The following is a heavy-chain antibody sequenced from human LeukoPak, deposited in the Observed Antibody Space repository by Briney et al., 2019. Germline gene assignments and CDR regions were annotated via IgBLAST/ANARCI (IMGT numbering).Heavy chain of an antibody. D-gene: IGHD3-10*01. CDR1: GFTFSSYS. V-gene: IGHV3-21*01. Sequence: GGSLRLSCAASGFTFSSYSMNWVRQAPGEGLEWVSSISSSSSYIYYADSVKGRFTISRDNAKNSLYLQMNSLRAEDTAVYYCARVRQLWFGELSSIGPSDYWGQGTLVTVSS. CDR2: ISSSSSYI. J-gene: IGHJ4*02. CDR3: ARVRQLWFGELSSIGPSDY.